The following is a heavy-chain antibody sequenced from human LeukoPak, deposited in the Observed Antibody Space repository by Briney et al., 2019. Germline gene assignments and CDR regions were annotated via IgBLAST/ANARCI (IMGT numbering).Heavy chain of an antibody. CDR1: GGSISSYY. Sequence: NPSETLSLTCTVSGGSISSYYWSWIRQPAGQGLEWIGRIYTSGSTNYNPSLKSRVTMSVDTSKNQFPLKLRSVTAADTAVYYCARSPSSSTSSWFDPWGQGTLVTASS. D-gene: IGHD6-6*01. CDR3: ARSPSSSTSSWFDP. J-gene: IGHJ5*02. V-gene: IGHV4-4*07. CDR2: IYTSGST.